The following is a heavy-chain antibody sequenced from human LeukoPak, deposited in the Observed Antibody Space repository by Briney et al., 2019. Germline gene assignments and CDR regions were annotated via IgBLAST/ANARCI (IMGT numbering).Heavy chain of an antibody. CDR2: FDPEDGET. Sequence: ASVKVSCKVSGYTLTELSMHWVRQAPGKGLEWMGGFDPEDGETIYAQKFQGRVTMTTDTSTSTAYMELRSLRSDDTAVYYCARSIAVAGKEVYYFDYWGQGTLVTVSS. D-gene: IGHD6-19*01. J-gene: IGHJ4*02. CDR1: GYTLTELS. CDR3: ARSIAVAGKEVYYFDY. V-gene: IGHV1-24*01.